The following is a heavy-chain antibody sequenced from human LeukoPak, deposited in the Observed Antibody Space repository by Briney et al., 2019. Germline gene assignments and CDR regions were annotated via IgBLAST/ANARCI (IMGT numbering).Heavy chain of an antibody. Sequence: SETLSLTCTVSGGSISSRSYYWGWIRQPPGKGLVWIGKISDSGNSYYSPSLRSRVTISIDTSKNQFSLKLSSVTAADTAVYYCARVRARGGYDYWGQGTLVTVSS. CDR2: ISDSGNS. CDR3: ARVRARGGYDY. D-gene: IGHD3-22*01. V-gene: IGHV4-39*07. J-gene: IGHJ4*02. CDR1: GGSISSRSYY.